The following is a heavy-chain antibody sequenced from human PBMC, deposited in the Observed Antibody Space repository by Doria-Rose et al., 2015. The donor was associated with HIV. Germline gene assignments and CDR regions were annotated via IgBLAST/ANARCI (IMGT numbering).Heavy chain of an antibody. Sequence: SLRLSCAISGFTFDDYVMHWVRQAPGKGLEWVAGINWNTGSIGYADSVKGRFTISRDNAKNSLYLQMNSLRAEDTGSYYCAKDGHWNYAWGQGTLVTVSS. CDR3: AKDGHWNYA. CDR2: INWNTGSI. CDR1: GFTFDDYV. D-gene: IGHD1-7*01. J-gene: IGHJ5*02. V-gene: IGHV3-9*01.